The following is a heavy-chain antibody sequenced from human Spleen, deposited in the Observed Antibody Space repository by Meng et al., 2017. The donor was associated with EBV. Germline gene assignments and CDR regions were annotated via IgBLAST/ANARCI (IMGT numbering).Heavy chain of an antibody. Sequence: HVQLVQSGTEVKKPGASVKVSCKASAYNFSDYDIIWVRQAPGRGLEWMGWSSPYNGNTKYAQKLQDRVTMNTDTSTRTAYMELRSLRSDDTAIYYCARRRLDDSSGYYVDYWGQGTLVTVSS. CDR1: AYNFSDYD. V-gene: IGHV1-18*01. J-gene: IGHJ4*02. D-gene: IGHD3-22*01. CDR3: ARRRLDDSSGYYVDY. CDR2: SSPYNGNT.